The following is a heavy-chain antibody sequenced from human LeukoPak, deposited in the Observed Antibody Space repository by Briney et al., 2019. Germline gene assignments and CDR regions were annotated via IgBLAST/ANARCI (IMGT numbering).Heavy chain of an antibody. V-gene: IGHV4-4*07. CDR3: AREFIVVVPAASRLYYYYMDV. J-gene: IGHJ6*03. CDR1: GGSISSYY. D-gene: IGHD2-2*01. Sequence: SETLSLTCTVSGGSISSYYWSWIRQPAGKGLEWIGRIYTSGSTNYNPSLKSRVTTSADTSKNQFSLKLSSVTAADTAVYYCAREFIVVVPAASRLYYYYMDVWGKGTTVTISS. CDR2: IYTSGST.